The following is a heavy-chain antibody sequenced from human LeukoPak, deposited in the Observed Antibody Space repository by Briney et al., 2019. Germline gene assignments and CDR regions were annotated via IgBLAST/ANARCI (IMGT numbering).Heavy chain of an antibody. CDR1: GFTFSDYY. V-gene: IGHV3-11*04. J-gene: IGHJ5*02. D-gene: IGHD4-11*01. CDR2: ISSSGSTI. CDR3: AREETMGTTVGYNWFDP. Sequence: GGSLRLSCAASGFTFSDYYMSWIRQAPGKGLEWVSYISSSGSTIYYADSVKGRFTISRDNAKNSLYLQMNSLRAEGTAVYYCAREETMGTTVGYNWFDPWGQGTLVTVSS.